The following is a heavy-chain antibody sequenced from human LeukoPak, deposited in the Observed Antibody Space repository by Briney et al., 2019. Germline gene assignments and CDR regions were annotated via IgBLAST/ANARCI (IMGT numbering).Heavy chain of an antibody. V-gene: IGHV3-21*01. Sequence: GGSLRLSCAASGFTVSSNYMSWVRQAPGKGLEWVSSISSSSSYIYYADSVKGRFTISRDNAKNSLYLQMNSLRAEDTAVYYCARGENWGVAWFDPWGQGTLVTVSS. CDR1: GFTVSSNY. D-gene: IGHD7-27*01. J-gene: IGHJ5*02. CDR2: ISSSSSYI. CDR3: ARGENWGVAWFDP.